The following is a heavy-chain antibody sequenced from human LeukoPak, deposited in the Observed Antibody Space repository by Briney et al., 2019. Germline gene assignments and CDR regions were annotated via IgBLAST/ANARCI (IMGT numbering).Heavy chain of an antibody. CDR2: IYYSGST. CDR3: ARGARGAFDI. Sequence: KASQTLSLTCTVSGGSISSGNYYWSWIRQPPGKGLEWIGNIYYSGSTDYNPSLKSRVTISVDTSKNQFSLKLSSVTAADTAVYYCARGARGAFDIWGQGTMVTVSS. V-gene: IGHV4-30-4*01. CDR1: GGSISSGNYY. J-gene: IGHJ3*02.